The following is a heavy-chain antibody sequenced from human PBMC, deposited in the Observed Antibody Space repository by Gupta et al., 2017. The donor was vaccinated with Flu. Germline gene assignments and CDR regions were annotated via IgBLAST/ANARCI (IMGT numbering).Heavy chain of an antibody. D-gene: IGHD1-1*01. CDR3: ARDLGGWNGFSAFDI. CDR2: LNSSSNYI. Sequence: QAPGKGLEWVSSLNSSSNYIYYADSVKGRFTISRDNAKNSLYLEMNSLRVEDTAVYYCARDLGGWNGFSAFDIWGQGTLVTVSS. J-gene: IGHJ3*02. V-gene: IGHV3-21*01.